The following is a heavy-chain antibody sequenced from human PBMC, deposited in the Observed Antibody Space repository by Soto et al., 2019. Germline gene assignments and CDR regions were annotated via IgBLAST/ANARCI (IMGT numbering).Heavy chain of an antibody. D-gene: IGHD6-6*01. CDR1: GFTFSSYW. V-gene: IGHV3-74*01. CDR2: INGDGSST. CDR3: ARVSPYSTSPIDY. J-gene: IGHJ4*02. Sequence: EVQLGESGGGLAQPGGSLRLSCAASGFTFSSYWMHWVRQAPGKGLVWVSRINGDGSSTNYADSVKGRFTISRDNAKNTVYLQMNSLRAEDTAVYYCARVSPYSTSPIDYWGQGTLVTVSS.